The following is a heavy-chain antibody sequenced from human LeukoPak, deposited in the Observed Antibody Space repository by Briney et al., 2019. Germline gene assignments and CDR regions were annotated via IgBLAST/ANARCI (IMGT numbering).Heavy chain of an antibody. V-gene: IGHV1-46*01. D-gene: IGHD1-26*01. Sequence: ASVKVSCKASGYTFTSYYMHWVRQAPGQGLEWMGIINPSSGSTSYAQKFQGRVTITRDTSTSTVYMELSSLRSEDTAVYYCARAANSGYYFDYWGQGTLVTVSS. CDR1: GYTFTSYY. CDR2: INPSSGST. J-gene: IGHJ4*02. CDR3: ARAANSGYYFDY.